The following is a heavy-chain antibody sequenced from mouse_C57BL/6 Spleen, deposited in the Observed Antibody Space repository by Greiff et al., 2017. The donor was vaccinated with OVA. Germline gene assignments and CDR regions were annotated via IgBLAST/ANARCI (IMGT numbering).Heavy chain of an antibody. Sequence: EVMLVESGGGLVKPGGSLKLSCAASGFTFSDYGMHWVRQAPEKGLEWVAYISSGSSTIYYAATVKGRFTISRDNAKHTLFLLTTSLRSEHTTMEYCARIYYDSSYHFDYWGQGTTLTVSS. V-gene: IGHV5-17*01. J-gene: IGHJ2*01. D-gene: IGHD1-1*01. CDR1: GFTFSDYG. CDR3: ARIYYDSSYHFDY. CDR2: ISSGSSTI.